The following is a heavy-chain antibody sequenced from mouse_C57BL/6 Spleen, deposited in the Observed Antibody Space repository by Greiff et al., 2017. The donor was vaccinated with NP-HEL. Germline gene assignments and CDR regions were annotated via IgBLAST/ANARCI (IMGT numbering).Heavy chain of an antibody. V-gene: IGHV1-54*01. J-gene: IGHJ4*01. Sequence: QVQLQQSGAELVRPGTSVKVSCKASGYAFTNYLIEWVKQRPGQGLEWIGVINPGSGGTNYNEKFKGKATLTADKSSSTAYMQLSSLTAEDSAVEFCARGGNEYYYAMDYWGQGTSVTVSS. CDR1: GYAFTNYL. CDR2: INPGSGGT. D-gene: IGHD2-1*01. CDR3: ARGGNEYYYAMDY.